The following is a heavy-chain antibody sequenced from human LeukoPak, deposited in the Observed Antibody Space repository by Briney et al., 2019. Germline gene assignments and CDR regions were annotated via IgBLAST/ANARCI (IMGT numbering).Heavy chain of an antibody. Sequence: PGGSLRLSCAASGFTFSNAWMSWVRQAPGKGLEWVGRIKSKTDGGTTDYAAPVKGRFTISRDDSKNTLYLQMNSLKTEDTAVYYCTTDPPVVWFGDKDWFDPWGQGTLVTVSS. CDR3: TTDPPVVWFGDKDWFDP. V-gene: IGHV3-15*01. J-gene: IGHJ5*02. CDR2: IKSKTDGGTT. D-gene: IGHD3-10*01. CDR1: GFTFSNAW.